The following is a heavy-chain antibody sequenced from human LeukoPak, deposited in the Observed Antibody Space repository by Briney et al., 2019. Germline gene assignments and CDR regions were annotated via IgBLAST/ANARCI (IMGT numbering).Heavy chain of an antibody. CDR3: AREEYYYGSGSYRGYDAFDI. V-gene: IGHV3-33*01. Sequence: GGSLRLSCAASGFTFSSYGMHWVRQAPGKGLEWVAVIWYDGSNKYYADSVKGRFTISRDNSKNTLYLQMNSLGAEDTAVYYCAREEYYYGSGSYRGYDAFDIWGQGTMVTVSS. J-gene: IGHJ3*02. D-gene: IGHD3-10*01. CDR1: GFTFSSYG. CDR2: IWYDGSNK.